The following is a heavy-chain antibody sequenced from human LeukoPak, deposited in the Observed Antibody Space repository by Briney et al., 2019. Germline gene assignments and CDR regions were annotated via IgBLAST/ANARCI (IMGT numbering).Heavy chain of an antibody. CDR1: GGAITNFY. J-gene: IGHJ3*01. CDR2: IYGSGGT. V-gene: IGHV4-4*07. D-gene: IGHD3/OR15-3a*01. Sequence: SETLSLTCTVSGGAITNFYWTWIRQSAGKGLEWIGQIYGSGGTNYNPSLKSRVIMSADKSKNQISLRLTSVTAADTAVYYCARNRTSYYGEIPFDVWGQGTMVTVSS. CDR3: ARNRTSYYGEIPFDV.